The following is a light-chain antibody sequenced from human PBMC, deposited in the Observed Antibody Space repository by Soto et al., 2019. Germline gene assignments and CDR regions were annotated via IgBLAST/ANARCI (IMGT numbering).Light chain of an antibody. CDR2: LNSDGSH. CDR3: QTWGSGFWV. Sequence: QLVLTQSPSASASLGDSVKFTCTLSSGHSNYAIAWHQQQPEKGPRYLMKLNSDGSHSKGDGIPDRFSGSSSGAERYLTISSLQSEDEADYYCQTWGSGFWVFGGGTKLTVL. J-gene: IGLJ3*02. V-gene: IGLV4-69*01. CDR1: SGHSNYA.